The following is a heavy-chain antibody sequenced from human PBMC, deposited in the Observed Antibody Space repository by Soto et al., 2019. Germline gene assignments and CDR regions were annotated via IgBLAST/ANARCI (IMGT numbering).Heavy chain of an antibody. CDR2: INPSGGST. CDR3: ARGYRITMIVVAKPYPDY. V-gene: IGHV1-46*01. Sequence: QVQLVQSGAEVKKPGASVKVSCKASGYTFTSYYMHWVRQAPGQGLEWMGIINPSGGSTSYAQKFQGRVTMTRDTSTSTVYMELSSLRSEDTAVYYCARGYRITMIVVAKPYPDYWGQGTLVTVSS. D-gene: IGHD3-22*01. CDR1: GYTFTSYY. J-gene: IGHJ4*02.